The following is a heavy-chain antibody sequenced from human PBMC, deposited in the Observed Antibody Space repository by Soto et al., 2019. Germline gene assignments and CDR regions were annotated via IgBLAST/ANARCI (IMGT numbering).Heavy chain of an antibody. J-gene: IGHJ4*02. V-gene: IGHV1-18*01. D-gene: IGHD2-15*01. CDR3: AREYCSGGSCYGVEY. CDR1: SYTFTTFG. CDR2: ISTHNGDT. Sequence: SVKLSCKASSYTFTTFGISWVRQAPRQGLEWMGWISTHNGDTKYAQKFQGRVTMTTDTSTSTAYMELRSLRSDDTAVYHCAREYCSGGSCYGVEYWGPGTLVTVSS.